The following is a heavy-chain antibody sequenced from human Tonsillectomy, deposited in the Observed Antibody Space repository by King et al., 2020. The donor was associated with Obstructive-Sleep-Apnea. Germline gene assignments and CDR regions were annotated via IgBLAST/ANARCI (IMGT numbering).Heavy chain of an antibody. D-gene: IGHD5-24*01. V-gene: IGHV3-9*01. CDR2: ISWNSGSI. J-gene: IGHJ6*02. CDR3: AKEMGKGYYYYGMDV. CDR1: GFTFDDYA. Sequence: VQLVESGGGLVQPGRSLRLSCAASGFTFDDYAMHWVRQAPGKGLEWVSGISWNSGSIGYADSVKGRFTISRDNAKNSLYLQMNSLRAEDTALYLCAKEMGKGYYYYGMDVWGQGTTVTVSS.